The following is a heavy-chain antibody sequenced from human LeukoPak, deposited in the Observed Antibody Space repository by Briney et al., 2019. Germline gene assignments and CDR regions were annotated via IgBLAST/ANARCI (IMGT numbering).Heavy chain of an antibody. V-gene: IGHV5-51*01. CDR2: IYPGDSDT. Sequence: GESLKVSCKGSGYSFTSYWIGWVGPMPGKGLEWMGIIYPGDSDTRYSTSFPGQVTISADKSISTAYLQWSSLKASDTAMYYCARHTSYAHYMDYWGQGTLVTVSS. J-gene: IGHJ4*02. CDR1: GYSFTSYW. D-gene: IGHD4-17*01. CDR3: ARHTSYAHYMDY.